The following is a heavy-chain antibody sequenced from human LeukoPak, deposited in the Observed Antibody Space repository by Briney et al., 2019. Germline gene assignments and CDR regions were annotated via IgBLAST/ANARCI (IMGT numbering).Heavy chain of an antibody. D-gene: IGHD6-13*01. Sequence: HPGGSLRLSCAASGFTFSSYAMSWVRQAPGKGLEWVSGISGSGGSTQHADSVKGRFTISRDNSKNTLYLQMSSLRAEDTAVYYCAKVPPYSSSWYADYWGQGTLVTVSS. J-gene: IGHJ4*02. CDR1: GFTFSSYA. CDR2: ISGSGGST. V-gene: IGHV3-23*01. CDR3: AKVPPYSSSWYADY.